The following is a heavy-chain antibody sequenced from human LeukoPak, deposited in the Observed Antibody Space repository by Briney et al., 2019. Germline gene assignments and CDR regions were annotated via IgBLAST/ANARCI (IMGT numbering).Heavy chain of an antibody. CDR1: GFTFDDYA. D-gene: IGHD6-13*01. V-gene: IGHV3-9*01. CDR2: ISWNSNDI. J-gene: IGHJ3*02. Sequence: GRSLRLSCAASGFTFDDYAMHWVRQAPGKGLEWVSAISWNSNDIGYADSVKGRFTISRDNAKNSLHLQMDSLRAEDTALYYCAKDRSSSWYAFDIWGPGTMVTVSS. CDR3: AKDRSSSWYAFDI.